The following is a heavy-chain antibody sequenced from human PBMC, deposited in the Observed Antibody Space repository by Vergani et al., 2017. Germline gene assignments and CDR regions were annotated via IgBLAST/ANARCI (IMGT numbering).Heavy chain of an antibody. D-gene: IGHD3-3*01. CDR2: VSTGTKSQ. Sequence: QLVESGGGWVQPGGSLRLSCVVSGFDFSSYIMNWVRRAPGKGLEWVSFVSTGTKSQSYAESVKGRFTIYKDNTVDMLSLQMNSLRPDDTAVYYCVRGGRGDHGDFWSRLGPWGQGTRVIVSS. J-gene: IGHJ5*02. V-gene: IGHV3-48*01. CDR1: GFDFSSYI. CDR3: VRGGRGDHGDFWSRLGP.